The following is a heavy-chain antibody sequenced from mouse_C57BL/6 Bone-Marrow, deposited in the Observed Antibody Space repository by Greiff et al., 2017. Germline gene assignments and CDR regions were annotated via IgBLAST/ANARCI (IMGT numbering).Heavy chain of an antibody. D-gene: IGHD1-1*01. J-gene: IGHJ2*01. CDR2: IHPNSGST. CDR3: ARSGITDY. CDR1: GYTFTSYW. Sequence: VQLQQPGAELVKPGASVKLSCKASGYTFTSYWMHWVKQRPGQGLEWIGMIHPNSGSTNYNEKFKSKDTLTVDKSSSTAYMQLSSLTSEDSAVYYCARSGITDYWGQGTTLTVSS. V-gene: IGHV1-64*01.